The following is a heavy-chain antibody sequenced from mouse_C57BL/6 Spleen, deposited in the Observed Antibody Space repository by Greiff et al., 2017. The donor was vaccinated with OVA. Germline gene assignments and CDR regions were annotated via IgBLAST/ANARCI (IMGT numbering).Heavy chain of an antibody. CDR3: ATITTVVARAMDY. V-gene: IGHV1-82*01. Sequence: QVQLQQSGPELVKPGASVKISCKASGYAFSSSWMNWVKQRPGKGLEWIGRIYPGDGDTNYNGKFKGKATLTADKSSSTAYMQLSSLTSEDSAVYFCATITTVVARAMDYWGQGTSVTVSS. CDR1: GYAFSSSW. CDR2: IYPGDGDT. D-gene: IGHD1-1*01. J-gene: IGHJ4*01.